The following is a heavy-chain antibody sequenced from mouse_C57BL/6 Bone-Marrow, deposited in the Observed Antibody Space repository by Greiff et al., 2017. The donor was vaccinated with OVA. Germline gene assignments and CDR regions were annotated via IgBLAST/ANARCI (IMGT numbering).Heavy chain of an antibody. J-gene: IGHJ3*01. CDR3: TRAPYSNSSGLAY. D-gene: IGHD2-5*01. V-gene: IGHV1-5*01. CDR1: GYTFTSYW. Sequence: VQLQQSGTVLARPGASVKMSCKTSGYTFTSYWMHWVKQRPGQGLEWIGAIYPGHSDTSSNQTFKGKANLPAVPSASTASLELSSPTNEDSAVDYCTRAPYSNSSGLAYWGQGPLVTGSA. CDR2: IYPGHSDT.